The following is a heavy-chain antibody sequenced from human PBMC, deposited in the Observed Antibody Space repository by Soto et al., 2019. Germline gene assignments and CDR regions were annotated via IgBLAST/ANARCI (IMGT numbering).Heavy chain of an antibody. CDR1: GGSISSSSYY. V-gene: IGHV4-39*01. CDR2: IYYSVST. CDR3: ARRPGQAYYDFWSGYYYYYSGMDV. Sequence: QLQLQESGPGLVKPSETLSLTCTVSGGSISSSSYYWGWIRQPPGKGLEWIGSIYYSVSTYYNPSLKSRVTISVDTSKNQCSPKRSSVTAADTAVYYCARRPGQAYYDFWSGYYYYYSGMDVWGQGTTVTVSS. D-gene: IGHD3-3*01. J-gene: IGHJ6*01.